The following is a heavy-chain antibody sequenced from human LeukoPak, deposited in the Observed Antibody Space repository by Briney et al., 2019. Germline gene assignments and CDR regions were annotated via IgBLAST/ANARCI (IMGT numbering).Heavy chain of an antibody. CDR2: INPDSDNT. Sequence: ASVKVSCKASGYTFTSCDIHWVRQATGQGLEWMGWINPDSDNTDYAQKFQARVTITRNTSISTTYMELSSLRSEDTAVYYCAIGAVGFDYWGQGTLVTVSS. D-gene: IGHD6-19*01. CDR1: GYTFTSCD. J-gene: IGHJ4*02. V-gene: IGHV1-8*01. CDR3: AIGAVGFDY.